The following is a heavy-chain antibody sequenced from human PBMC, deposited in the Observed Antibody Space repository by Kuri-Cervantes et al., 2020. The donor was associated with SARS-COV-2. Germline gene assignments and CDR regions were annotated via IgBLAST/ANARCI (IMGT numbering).Heavy chain of an antibody. CDR2: INPNSGDT. V-gene: IGHV1-2*04. D-gene: IGHD1-14*01. Sequence: ASVKVSCKASGYTFIGYYMHWVRQAPGQGLEWMGWINPNSGDTNYAQNFQGWVTMTRDTSISTAYMELSRLRSDDTAVYYCATSGTSTDHYFDYWGQGTLVTVSS. J-gene: IGHJ4*02. CDR3: ATSGTSTDHYFDY. CDR1: GYTFIGYY.